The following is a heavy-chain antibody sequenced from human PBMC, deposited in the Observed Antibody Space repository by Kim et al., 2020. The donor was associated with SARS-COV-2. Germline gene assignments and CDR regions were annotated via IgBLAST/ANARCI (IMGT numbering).Heavy chain of an antibody. J-gene: IGHJ6*02. CDR3: AGGFRYDILTGDGMDV. Sequence: GGSLRLSCAASGFTFSSYGMHWVRQAPGKGLEWVAVISYDGSNKYYADSVKGRFTISRDNSKNTLYLQMNSLRAEDTAVYYCAGGFRYDILTGDGMDVWGQGTTVTVSS. V-gene: IGHV3-30*03. D-gene: IGHD3-9*01. CDR2: ISYDGSNK. CDR1: GFTFSSYG.